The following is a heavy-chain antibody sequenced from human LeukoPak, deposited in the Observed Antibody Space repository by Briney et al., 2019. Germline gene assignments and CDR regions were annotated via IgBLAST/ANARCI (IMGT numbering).Heavy chain of an antibody. D-gene: IGHD4-17*01. Sequence: PSETLSLTCTVSGASITNYYWSWIRQPPGKGLEWIGYIYYRGSTMYNPSLKSRVTISIDTSKNQFSLKLSSLTAADTAVYYCARTFYGDYRRGFDYWGQGTLVTVSS. CDR1: GASITNYY. CDR3: ARTFYGDYRRGFDY. V-gene: IGHV4-59*01. CDR2: IYYRGST. J-gene: IGHJ4*02.